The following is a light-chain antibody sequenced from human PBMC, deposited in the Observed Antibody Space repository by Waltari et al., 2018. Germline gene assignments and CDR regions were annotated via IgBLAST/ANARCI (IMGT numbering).Light chain of an antibody. J-gene: IGKJ4*01. V-gene: IGKV3-15*01. CDR1: QSVSSN. Sequence: EIVMTQSPATLSVSPGDRATLSCRASQSVSSNLAWYQQKPGQAPRLLIYDVSTRATGIPARFSGSGSGTDFTLTISSLQSEDFAFYYCQQYNNWPKLTFGGGTKVDIK. CDR3: QQYNNWPKLT. CDR2: DVS.